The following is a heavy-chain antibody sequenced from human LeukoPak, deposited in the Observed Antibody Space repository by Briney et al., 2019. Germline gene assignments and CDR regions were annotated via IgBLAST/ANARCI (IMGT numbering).Heavy chain of an antibody. D-gene: IGHD5-12*01. CDR1: GGSISSYY. J-gene: IGHJ4*02. CDR2: IYTSGST. Sequence: RSSETLSLTCTVSGGSISSYYWSWIRQPAGKGLEWIGRIYTSGSTNYNPPLKSRVTMSVDTSKNQFSLKLSSVTAADTAVYYCATIRYSGYDFQFDYWGQGTLVTVSS. CDR3: ATIRYSGYDFQFDY. V-gene: IGHV4-4*07.